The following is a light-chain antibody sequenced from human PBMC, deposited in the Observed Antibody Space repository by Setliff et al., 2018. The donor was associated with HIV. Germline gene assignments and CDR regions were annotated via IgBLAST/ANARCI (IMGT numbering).Light chain of an antibody. Sequence: QSALAQPRSVSGSPGQPVTISCTGTSSDVGGYNYVSWYQQHPGKAPKLMIFDVTERPSGVPDRFSGSKSGNTASLTISGLQAEDEADYYCCSYAGTYTFEVFGTGTKVTVL. CDR2: DVT. J-gene: IGLJ1*01. CDR3: CSYAGTYTFEV. V-gene: IGLV2-11*01. CDR1: SSDVGGYNY.